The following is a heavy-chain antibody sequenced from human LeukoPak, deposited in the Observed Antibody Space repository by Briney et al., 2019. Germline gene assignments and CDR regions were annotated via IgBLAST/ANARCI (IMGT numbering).Heavy chain of an antibody. CDR2: ISGSGGST. Sequence: HPGGSLRLSCAASGFTFSSYAMSWVRQAPGKGLEWVSAISGSGGSTYYADSVKGRFTISRDNSKNTLYLQMNSLRAEGTAVYYCAKDLAVSSEMATSPYYFDYWGQGTLVTVSS. CDR1: GFTFSSYA. V-gene: IGHV3-23*01. D-gene: IGHD5-24*01. J-gene: IGHJ4*02. CDR3: AKDLAVSSEMATSPYYFDY.